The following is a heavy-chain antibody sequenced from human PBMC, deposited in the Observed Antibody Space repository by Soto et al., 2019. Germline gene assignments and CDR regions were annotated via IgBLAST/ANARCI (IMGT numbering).Heavy chain of an antibody. CDR3: ARGEQYSGRIFDY. D-gene: IGHD1-26*01. CDR2: TYYRSKWYY. Sequence: SQTLSLTCAITGDSVSSNSAGWSWVRQSPSKGPEWLGRTYYRSKWYYEYAVSVRGRITINPDTSKNQYALHLNSVTPEDTAVYFCARGEQYSGRIFDYWGQGTLVTVSS. V-gene: IGHV6-1*01. J-gene: IGHJ4*01. CDR1: GDSVSSNSAG.